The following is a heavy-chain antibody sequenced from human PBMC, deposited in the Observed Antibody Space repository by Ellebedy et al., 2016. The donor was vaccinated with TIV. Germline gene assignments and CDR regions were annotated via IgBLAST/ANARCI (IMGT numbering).Heavy chain of an antibody. V-gene: IGHV4-39*01. D-gene: IGHD3-3*01. CDR1: GGSISSSSYY. CDR2: IYYSGNT. Sequence: SETLSLXXTVSGGSISSSSYYWGWIHQPPGKGLEWIGSIYYSGNTYYNPSLKSRVTISIDTSKNQFSLRLSSVTAADTAIYRCARRKVTIPRADAYFDYWGQGILVTVSS. J-gene: IGHJ4*02. CDR3: ARRKVTIPRADAYFDY.